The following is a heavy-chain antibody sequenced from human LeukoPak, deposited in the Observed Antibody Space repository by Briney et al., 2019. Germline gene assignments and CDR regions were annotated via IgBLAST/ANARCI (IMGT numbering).Heavy chain of an antibody. D-gene: IGHD3-10*01. CDR1: GYTFTGYY. CDR2: INPNNGGT. CDR3: GSWDYGSGSYSPYY. V-gene: IGHV1-2*02. Sequence: ASAKVSCKASGYTFTGYYIHWVRQAPGQGLEWLGWINPNNGGTKFAQKFQGRVTMTRDTSISTAYMELSGLGSDDTAVYYCGSWDYGSGSYSPYYWGQGTLVTVSS. J-gene: IGHJ4*02.